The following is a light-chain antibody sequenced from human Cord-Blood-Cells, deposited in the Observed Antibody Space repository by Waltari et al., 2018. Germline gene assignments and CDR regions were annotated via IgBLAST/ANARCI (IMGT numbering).Light chain of an antibody. CDR3: CSYAGSSTPV. Sequence: QSALTQPASVSGSPGQSITISCTGTRSDVGSYNLVSWYQQHPGKAPKLMIYEGSKRPSGVSNRVSGSNSGNTASLTISGLQAEDEADDYCCSYAGSSTPVFGGGTKLTVL. J-gene: IGLJ3*02. CDR2: EGS. V-gene: IGLV2-23*01. CDR1: RSDVGSYNL.